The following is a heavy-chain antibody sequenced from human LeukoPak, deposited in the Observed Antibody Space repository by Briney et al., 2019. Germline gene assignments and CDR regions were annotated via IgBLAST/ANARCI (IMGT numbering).Heavy chain of an antibody. CDR2: IIPVLNIT. CDR3: ARDQGLTAPPPYGLDV. J-gene: IGHJ6*02. D-gene: IGHD5-18*01. V-gene: IGHV1-69*04. Sequence: SVKVSCKAPRGTFSSSAITWVRQTPGQRLEWMGRIIPVLNITNYAQKFQGRVTITADTSTSTAYMELSSLRSEETAVYYCARDQGLTAPPPYGLDVWGQGTTVTVSS. CDR1: RGTFSSSA.